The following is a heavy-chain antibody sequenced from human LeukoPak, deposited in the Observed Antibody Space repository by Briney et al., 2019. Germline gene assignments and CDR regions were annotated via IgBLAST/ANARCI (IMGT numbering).Heavy chain of an antibody. J-gene: IGHJ4*02. D-gene: IGHD3-3*01. CDR1: GGSIRSSDHY. CDR2: IYYSGTT. CDR3: ARAEYYDFWSGSWGGYFFDY. V-gene: IGHV4-39*07. Sequence: SETLSLTCTVSGGSIRSSDHYWAWIRQPPGKGLEWIASIYYSGTTYYNTSLKSRVTISVVTSKNQFSLKLSSVTAADTAVYYCARAEYYDFWSGSWGGYFFDYWGQGTLVTVS.